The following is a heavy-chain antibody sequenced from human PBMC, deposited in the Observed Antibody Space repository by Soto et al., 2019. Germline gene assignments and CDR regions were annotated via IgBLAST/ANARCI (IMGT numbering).Heavy chain of an antibody. J-gene: IGHJ5*02. D-gene: IGHD5-12*01. V-gene: IGHV1-3*04. CDR1: GITYTTYA. Sequence: QVQLVQSGAEVKKPGASVKVSCKASGITYTTYAIHWVRQAPGQGLEWMGWINTGNGNTRCSQSFQGRVTLTTDTSANTAYMDLNSLTSEDTAVYYCARAISGYVTWGQGTLITVSS. CDR2: INTGNGNT. CDR3: ARAISGYVT.